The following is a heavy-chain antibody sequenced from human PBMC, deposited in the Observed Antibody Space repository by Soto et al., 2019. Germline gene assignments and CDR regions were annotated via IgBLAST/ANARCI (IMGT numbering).Heavy chain of an antibody. CDR1: GDSVSSNSAA. D-gene: IGHD6-19*01. V-gene: IGHV6-1*01. J-gene: IGHJ3*02. Sequence: QVQLQQSGPGLVKPSQTLSLTCAISGDSVSSNSAAWNWIRQSPSRGLEWLGRTYYRSKWYNDYAVSVKSRITINPDTSKNQFSLHLNSVTPEDTAVYYCARDRPCIAVAGEDAFDIWGQGTMVTVSS. CDR3: ARDRPCIAVAGEDAFDI. CDR2: TYYRSKWYN.